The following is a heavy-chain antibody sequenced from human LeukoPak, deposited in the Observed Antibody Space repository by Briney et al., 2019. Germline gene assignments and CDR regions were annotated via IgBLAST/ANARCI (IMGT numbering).Heavy chain of an antibody. J-gene: IGHJ4*02. D-gene: IGHD3-10*02. CDR2: IYYSGST. CDR3: ARSKGTLFIDY. CDR1: GGSISSYY. V-gene: IGHV4-59*12. Sequence: SETLSLTCTVSGGSISSYYWSWIRQPPGKGLEWIGYIYYSGSTNYNPSLKSRVTISVDRSKNQFSLKLSSVTAADTAVYYCARSKGTLFIDYWGQGTLVTVSS.